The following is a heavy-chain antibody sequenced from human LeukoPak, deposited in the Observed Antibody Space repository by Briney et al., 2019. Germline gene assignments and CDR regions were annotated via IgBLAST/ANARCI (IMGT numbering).Heavy chain of an antibody. CDR2: ISAYNGDT. D-gene: IGHD3-10*01. CDR3: ARGGYYGSGSFPDY. Sequence: ASVKVSCKASGYSFASFGINWVRQAPGQGLEWMGWISAYNGDTNYVQNLQGRVTMTTDTSTSTAYMDLRSLTSDDTAVYYCARGGYYGSGSFPDYWGQGTLVTVSS. CDR1: GYSFASFG. V-gene: IGHV1-18*01. J-gene: IGHJ4*02.